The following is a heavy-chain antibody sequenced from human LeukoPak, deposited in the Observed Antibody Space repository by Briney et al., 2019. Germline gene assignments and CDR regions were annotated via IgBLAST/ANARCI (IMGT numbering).Heavy chain of an antibody. CDR3: ARGRVAVAGTTLNFDY. CDR1: GFTFSSYG. V-gene: IGHV3-33*01. J-gene: IGHJ4*02. Sequence: GGSLRLSCAASGFTFSSYGMHWVRQAPGKGLEWVAVIWYDGSNKCYADSVEGRFTISRDNSKNTLYLQMNSLRAEDTAVYYCARGRVAVAGTTLNFDYWGQGTLVTVSS. D-gene: IGHD6-19*01. CDR2: IWYDGSNK.